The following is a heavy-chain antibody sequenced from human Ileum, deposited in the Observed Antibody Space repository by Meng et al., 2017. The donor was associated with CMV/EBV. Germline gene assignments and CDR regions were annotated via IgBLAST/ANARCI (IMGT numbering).Heavy chain of an antibody. J-gene: IGHJ5*02. CDR2: LNYDGRA. V-gene: IGHV4-39*07. D-gene: IGHD6-13*01. CDR1: GGSMSSRSHY. Sequence: SETLSLTCTVSGGSMSSRSHYWGWIRQPPGKGLEWIGSLNYDGRAYYNPSLNGRVTISGDTSTNQFFLTVNSVTAADTAVYFCARVALIRAAGHNWFDPWGQGTLVTVSS. CDR3: ARVALIRAAGHNWFDP.